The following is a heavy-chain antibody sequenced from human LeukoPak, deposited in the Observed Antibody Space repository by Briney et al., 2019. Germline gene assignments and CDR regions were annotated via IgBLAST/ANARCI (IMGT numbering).Heavy chain of an antibody. D-gene: IGHD4-23*01. V-gene: IGHV1-2*02. CDR2: INPNSGGT. J-gene: IGHJ4*02. CDR3: ARHGGAVVMGGFDY. Sequence: PSVKVSCKASGYTFTGYYMHWVRQAPGQGLEWMGWINPNSGGTKYAQKFQGRVTMTRDTSISTAYMELSRLRSDDPAVSHCARHGGAVVMGGFDYWGQGTLVTVSS. CDR1: GYTFTGYY.